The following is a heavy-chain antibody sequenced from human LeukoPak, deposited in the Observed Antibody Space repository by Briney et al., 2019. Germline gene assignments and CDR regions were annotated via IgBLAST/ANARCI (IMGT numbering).Heavy chain of an antibody. D-gene: IGHD2-15*01. CDR2: IIPILGIA. V-gene: IGHV1-69*10. CDR3: ARASQLPGYCSGRSCPIGY. J-gene: IGHJ4*02. Sequence: ASVTVSCKASGGTFSSYAISWVRQAPGQGLEWMGRIIPILGIANYAQKFQGRVTITADKSTSTAYMELSSLRSEDTAVYYWARASQLPGYCSGRSCPIGYWGQGTLVTVSS. CDR1: GGTFSSYA.